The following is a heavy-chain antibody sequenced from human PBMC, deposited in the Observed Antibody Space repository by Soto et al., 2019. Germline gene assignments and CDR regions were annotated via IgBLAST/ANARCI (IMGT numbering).Heavy chain of an antibody. Sequence: QVPLVQSGAEVKKPRSSVKVSCKASGGTFSSYAISWVRQAPGQGLEWMGGIFPFFGTANYAQKFQGRVTITADECTSTGYKELSSLSSEDTAVYYGARGAAGVAPFDYWGQGSLVTVSS. CDR3: ARGAAGVAPFDY. CDR2: IFPFFGTA. D-gene: IGHD6-13*01. V-gene: IGHV1-69*01. CDR1: GGTFSSYA. J-gene: IGHJ4*02.